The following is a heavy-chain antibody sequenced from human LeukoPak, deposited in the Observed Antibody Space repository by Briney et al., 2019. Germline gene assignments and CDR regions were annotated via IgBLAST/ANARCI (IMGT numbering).Heavy chain of an antibody. D-gene: IGHD5-12*01. CDR1: GGSFSGYY. CDR3: ARRDTWRLRPIDY. CDR2: IKHSGST. V-gene: IGHV4-34*01. J-gene: IGHJ4*02. Sequence: SETLSLTCAVYGGSFSGYYWSWIRQPPGKGLEWIGEIKHSGSTNYNPSLKSRVTISVDTSKNQFSLKLSSVTAADTAVYYCARRDTWRLRPIDYWGQGTLVTVSS.